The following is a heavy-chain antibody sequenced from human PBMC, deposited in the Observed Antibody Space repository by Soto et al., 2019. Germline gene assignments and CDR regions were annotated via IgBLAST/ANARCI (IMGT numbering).Heavy chain of an antibody. CDR1: GYTFTSYD. J-gene: IGHJ4*02. CDR2: MNPNTGNS. Sequence: ASVKVSCKASGYTFTSYDIYWVRQATGQGLEWMGWMNPNTGNSAYAQKFQGRVTVTSDTSINTVHMELNSLRSEDTAVYYCARRAETNGWNGFGADKYYYDFWGQGTLVTVSS. D-gene: IGHD1-1*01. CDR3: ARRAETNGWNGFGADKYYYDF. V-gene: IGHV1-8*01.